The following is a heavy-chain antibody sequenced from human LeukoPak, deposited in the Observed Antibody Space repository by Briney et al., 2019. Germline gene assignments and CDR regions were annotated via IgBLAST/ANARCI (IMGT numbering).Heavy chain of an antibody. V-gene: IGHV3-7*01. CDR3: ARDPGYCSGGSCQYYYYYYMDV. D-gene: IGHD2-15*01. CDR1: GFTFSSYW. CDR2: IKQAGSER. J-gene: IGHJ6*03. Sequence: GGSLRLSCAASGFTFSSYWMSWVRQAPGKGPEWVANIKQAGSERYYVDSVKGRFTISRDNAKNSLYLQMNSLRAEDTAVYYCARDPGYCSGGSCQYYYYYYMDVWGKGTTVTVSS.